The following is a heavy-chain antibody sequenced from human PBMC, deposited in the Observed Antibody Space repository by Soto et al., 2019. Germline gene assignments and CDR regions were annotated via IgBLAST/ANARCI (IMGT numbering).Heavy chain of an antibody. J-gene: IGHJ4*02. CDR2: INHSGST. CDR3: ARVKSLVRGVRPFDY. D-gene: IGHD3-10*01. V-gene: IGHV4-34*01. CDR1: GGSFSGYY. Sequence: QVQLQQWGAGLLKPSETLSLTCAVYGGSFSGYYWCWIRQPPGKGLEWSGEINHSGSTNYNPSLKSRGTITGDTSNNQFSRKRSSVTAAATAVYYCARVKSLVRGVRPFDYWGQGTLVTVSS.